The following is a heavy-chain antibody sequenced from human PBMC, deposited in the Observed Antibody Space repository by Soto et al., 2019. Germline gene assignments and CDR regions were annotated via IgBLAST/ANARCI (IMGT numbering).Heavy chain of an antibody. CDR3: AREIAVAGTDEFVY. V-gene: IGHV3-7*01. Sequence: PGGSLRLSCAASGFTSSSYWMSWVRQAPGKGLEWVANIKQDGSEKYYVDSVKGRFTISRDNAKNSLYLQMNSLRAEDTAVYYCAREIAVAGTDEFVYWGQGTLVTVSS. D-gene: IGHD6-19*01. J-gene: IGHJ4*02. CDR2: IKQDGSEK. CDR1: GFTSSSYW.